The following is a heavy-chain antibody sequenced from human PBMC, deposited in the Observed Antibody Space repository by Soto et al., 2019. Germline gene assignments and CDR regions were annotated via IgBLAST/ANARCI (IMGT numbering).Heavy chain of an antibody. D-gene: IGHD3-16*01. Sequence: EVQLLESGGGLVQPGGSLRLSCAASGFTFSSYAMSWVRQAPGKGLEWVSAISGSGGSTYYADSVKGRFTISRDNSKNTLYLQMNSLRAEDMAVYDCAMASGMLTFGGVNLWGQGTLVTVSS. V-gene: IGHV3-23*01. CDR1: GFTFSSYA. CDR2: ISGSGGST. J-gene: IGHJ5*02. CDR3: AMASGMLTFGGVNL.